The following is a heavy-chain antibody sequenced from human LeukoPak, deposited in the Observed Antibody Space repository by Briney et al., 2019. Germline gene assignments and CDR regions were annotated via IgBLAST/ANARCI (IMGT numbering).Heavy chain of an antibody. CDR1: GGTFSSYA. CDR3: ARTLEGGVVPAAFDY. CDR2: IIPIFGTA. J-gene: IGHJ4*02. D-gene: IGHD2-2*01. V-gene: IGHV1-69*13. Sequence: SVKVSCKASGGTFSSYAISWVRQAPGQGLEWMGGIIPIFGTANYAQKFQGRVTITADESTSTAYMELSSLRSEDTAVYYCARTLEGGVVPAAFDYWGQGTLVTVSS.